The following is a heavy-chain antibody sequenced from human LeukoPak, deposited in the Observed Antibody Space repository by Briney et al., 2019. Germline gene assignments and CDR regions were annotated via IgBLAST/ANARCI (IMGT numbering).Heavy chain of an antibody. CDR2: ISGSGGST. CDR3: AKDTRSEWEPTDY. D-gene: IGHD1-26*01. V-gene: IGHV3-23*01. Sequence: GGSLRLSCAASGFTVSSNYMSWVRQAPGKGLEWVSAISGSGGSTYYADSVKGRFTISRDNSKNTLYLQMNSLRAEDTAVYYCAKDTRSEWEPTDYWGQGTLVTVSS. J-gene: IGHJ4*02. CDR1: GFTVSSNY.